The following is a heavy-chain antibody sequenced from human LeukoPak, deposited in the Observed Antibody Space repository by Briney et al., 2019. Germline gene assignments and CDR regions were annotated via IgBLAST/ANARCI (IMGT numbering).Heavy chain of an antibody. CDR3: ARDPQVVVIKGNDS. CDR1: GFTFSSYW. Sequence: QAGGSLRLSCAASGFTFSSYWMSWVRQAPGKGLEWVANIKQDGSEKYYVDSVKGRFTISRDNAKNSLYLQMNSLRAEDTAVYYCARDPQVVVIKGNDSWGQGTLVTVSS. CDR2: IKQDGSEK. D-gene: IGHD3-22*01. V-gene: IGHV3-7*01. J-gene: IGHJ4*02.